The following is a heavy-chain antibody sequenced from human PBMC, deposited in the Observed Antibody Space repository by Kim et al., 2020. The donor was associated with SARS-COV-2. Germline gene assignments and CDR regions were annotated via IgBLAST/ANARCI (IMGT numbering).Heavy chain of an antibody. Sequence: SETLSLTCTASGDSISGFYWSWIRQPPGKELEWIGYIHYRGKTIYNPSLKSRVTISIDTSKNQFSLRLPSVTAADTAVYYRARDYYGSGAFYDYWGPGARVSVSA. V-gene: IGHV4-59*08. CDR1: GDSISGFY. CDR3: ARDYYGSGAFYDY. J-gene: IGHJ4*02. D-gene: IGHD3-10*01. CDR2: IHYRGKT.